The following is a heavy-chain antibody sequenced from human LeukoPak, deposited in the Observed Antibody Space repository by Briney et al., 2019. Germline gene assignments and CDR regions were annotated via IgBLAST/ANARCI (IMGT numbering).Heavy chain of an antibody. CDR2: INPNSGGT. CDR1: GYTFTDYY. Sequence: ASVKVSCKASGYTFTDYYMHWVRQAPGQGREWMGWINPNSGGTNYAQKFQGRVTMTRDTSISTAYMELSRLTSDDTAVFYCARIGYRAPYSIDYWGQGTLVTVSS. CDR3: ARIGYRAPYSIDY. V-gene: IGHV1-2*02. D-gene: IGHD6-13*01. J-gene: IGHJ4*02.